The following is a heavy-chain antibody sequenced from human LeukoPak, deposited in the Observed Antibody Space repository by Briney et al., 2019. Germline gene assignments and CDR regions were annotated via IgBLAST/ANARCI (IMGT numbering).Heavy chain of an antibody. Sequence: SVKVSCKASGGTFSSYTISWVRQAPGQGLEWMGRIIPILGIANYAQKFQGRVTITADKSTSTAYTELSSLRSEDTAVYYCASYYYDSSGFFDYWGQGTLVTVSS. CDR3: ASYYYDSSGFFDY. V-gene: IGHV1-69*02. D-gene: IGHD3-22*01. CDR1: GGTFSSYT. J-gene: IGHJ4*02. CDR2: IIPILGIA.